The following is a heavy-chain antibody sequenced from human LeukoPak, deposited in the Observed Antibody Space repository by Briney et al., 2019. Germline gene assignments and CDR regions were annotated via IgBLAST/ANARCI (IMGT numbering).Heavy chain of an antibody. CDR3: AKDMYSSSWYYFDY. D-gene: IGHD6-13*01. Sequence: PGRSLRLSCAASGFTFSSYGMHWVRQAPGKGLEWVAVISYDGSNKYYADSVKGRFTISRDNSKNTLHLQMNSLRAEDTAVYYCAKDMYSSSWYYFDYWGQGTLVTVSS. J-gene: IGHJ4*02. CDR2: ISYDGSNK. V-gene: IGHV3-30*18. CDR1: GFTFSSYG.